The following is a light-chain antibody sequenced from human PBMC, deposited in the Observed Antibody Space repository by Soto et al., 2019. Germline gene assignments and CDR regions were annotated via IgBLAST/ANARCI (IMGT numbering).Light chain of an antibody. Sequence: EIVLTQSPGTLSLSPGERATLSCRASQSVSGSYLAWYQQKPGQAPRLLIYGASSRATGIPDRFSGSGSGTDFTLTISRLEPEDFAVYDCQHFDSSLWTFGQGTKVEIK. CDR3: QHFDSSLWT. CDR2: GAS. J-gene: IGKJ1*01. CDR1: QSVSGSY. V-gene: IGKV3-20*01.